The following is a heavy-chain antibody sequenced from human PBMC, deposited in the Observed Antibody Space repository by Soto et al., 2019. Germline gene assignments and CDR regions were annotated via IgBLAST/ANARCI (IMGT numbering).Heavy chain of an antibody. V-gene: IGHV4-30-4*01. CDR1: GGSICSGDYY. CDR2: IYYSGST. Sequence: KPSETLSLTCTVSGGSICSGDYYWSWIRQPPGKGLEWIGYIYYSGSTNYNPSLKSRVTISVDTSKNQFSLKLSSVTAADTTVYYCARIKYCSSTSCHSYYGMDVWGQGTTVTVS. D-gene: IGHD2-2*01. J-gene: IGHJ6*02. CDR3: ARIKYCSSTSCHSYYGMDV.